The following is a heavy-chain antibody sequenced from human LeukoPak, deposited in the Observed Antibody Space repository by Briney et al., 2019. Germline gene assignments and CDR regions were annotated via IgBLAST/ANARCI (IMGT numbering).Heavy chain of an antibody. Sequence: PGGSLRLSCAASGFTFSSYEMNWVRQAPGKGLEWISYISASGTITHCADSVEGRFTISRDNAKNSLHLQMNSLRAEDTAVYYCARKLWFGEPCCYFDYWGQGTLVTVSS. J-gene: IGHJ4*02. CDR3: ARKLWFGEPCCYFDY. CDR1: GFTFSSYE. V-gene: IGHV3-48*03. CDR2: ISASGTIT. D-gene: IGHD3-10*01.